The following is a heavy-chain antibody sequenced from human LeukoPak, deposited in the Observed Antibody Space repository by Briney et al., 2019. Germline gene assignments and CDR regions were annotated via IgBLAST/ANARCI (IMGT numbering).Heavy chain of an antibody. CDR3: ARDLCARIPGAFDI. Sequence: SQTLALTYALSGDSVSKNSAAWKWLRQSPSRGLEWLGSTYYRAKWYNDYAVSVKGRITINPDTSKNQFSLQLNSVTPEDTAVYYCARDLCARIPGAFDIWGQGTMVTVSS. J-gene: IGHJ3*02. V-gene: IGHV6-1*01. D-gene: IGHD5-18*01. CDR1: GDSVSKNSAA. CDR2: TYYRAKWYN.